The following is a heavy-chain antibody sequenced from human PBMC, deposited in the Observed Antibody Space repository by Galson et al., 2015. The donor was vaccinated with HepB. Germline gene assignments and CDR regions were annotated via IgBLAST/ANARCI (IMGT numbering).Heavy chain of an antibody. CDR2: IWSDGSDK. J-gene: IGHJ4*02. D-gene: IGHD2-2*01. V-gene: IGHV3-33*01. Sequence: LRLGCAASGFTFTKYGMRGVRQAPGEGLEWVALIWSDGSDKNYADSVKGRFTISRDNSKNTVSLQMDSLRAEDTAVYYCARDRTYCGSPSCSRMGPNYWGQGPLVTVSS. CDR1: GFTFTKYG. CDR3: ARDRTYCGSPSCSRMGPNY.